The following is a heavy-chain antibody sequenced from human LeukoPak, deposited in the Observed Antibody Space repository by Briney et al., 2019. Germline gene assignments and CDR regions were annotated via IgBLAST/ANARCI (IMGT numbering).Heavy chain of an antibody. CDR3: VKGSGNPSYYYYYYMDV. J-gene: IGHJ6*03. CDR1: GFTFSNAW. V-gene: IGHV3-15*01. D-gene: IGHD1-1*01. Sequence: PGGSLRLSCAASGFTFSNAWMSWVRQAPGKGLEWVGRIKSKTDGGTTDYAAPVKGRFTISRDDSKNTLYLQMNSLKTEDTAVYYCVKGSGNPSYYYYYYMDVWGKGTTVTVSS. CDR2: IKSKTDGGTT.